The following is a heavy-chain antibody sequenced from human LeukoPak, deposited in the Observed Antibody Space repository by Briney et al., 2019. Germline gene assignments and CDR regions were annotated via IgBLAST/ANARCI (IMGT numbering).Heavy chain of an antibody. J-gene: IGHJ2*01. V-gene: IGHV3-74*01. Sequence: GGSLRLSCAASGFSISVYWMHWVRQAPGKGLLWVSHINTDGSSASYADSVKGRFAISRDNAKNTLYLQVSSLRAEDSAVYYCARGGDAGRYWYFDLWGRGTLVTVSS. CDR1: GFSISVYW. D-gene: IGHD7-27*01. CDR2: INTDGSSA. CDR3: ARGGDAGRYWYFDL.